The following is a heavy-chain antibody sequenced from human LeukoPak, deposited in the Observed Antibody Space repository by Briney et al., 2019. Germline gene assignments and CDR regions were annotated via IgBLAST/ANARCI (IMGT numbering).Heavy chain of an antibody. Sequence: ASVKVSCKASGYTFTSYDINWVRQATGQGLEWMGWMNPNSGNAGYAQKFQGRVTITRNTSISTAYMELSSLTSEDSAVYYCARRAGPGGFDYWGQGTLVTVSS. CDR1: GYTFTSYD. J-gene: IGHJ4*02. D-gene: IGHD6-13*01. CDR2: MNPNSGNA. CDR3: ARRAGPGGFDY. V-gene: IGHV1-8*03.